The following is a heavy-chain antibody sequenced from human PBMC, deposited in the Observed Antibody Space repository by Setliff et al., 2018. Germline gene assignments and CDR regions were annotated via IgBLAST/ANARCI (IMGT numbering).Heavy chain of an antibody. V-gene: IGHV3-20*04. D-gene: IGHD2-15*01. CDR1: GFTFDDYG. J-gene: IGHJ6*02. Sequence: PGGSLRLSCAASGFTFDDYGMSWVRQAPGKGLEWVSTINWNGGSTSYADSVKGRFTISRDIAENSLYLRMNGLRAEDTAFYYCARDFGGNEGMDVWGQGTTVTVSS. CDR3: ARDFGGNEGMDV. CDR2: INWNGGST.